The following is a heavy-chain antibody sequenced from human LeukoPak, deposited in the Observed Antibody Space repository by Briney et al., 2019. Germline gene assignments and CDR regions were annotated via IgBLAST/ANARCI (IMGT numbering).Heavy chain of an antibody. CDR1: GFTFSNAW. J-gene: IGHJ5*02. CDR2: IKSKTDGGTT. Sequence: GGSLRLSCAASGFTFSNAWMSWVRQAPGKGLEWGGRIKSKTDGGTTDYAAPVKGRFTISRDDSKNTLYLQMNSLKTEDTALYYCTPDWFDPWGQGTLVTVSS. CDR3: TPDWFDP. V-gene: IGHV3-15*01.